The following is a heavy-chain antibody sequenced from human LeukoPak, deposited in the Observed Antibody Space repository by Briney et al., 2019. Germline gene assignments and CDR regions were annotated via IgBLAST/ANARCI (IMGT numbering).Heavy chain of an antibody. V-gene: IGHV3-9*01. Sequence: GGSLRLSCAASGFTFDDYAMHWVWQAPGKGLEWVSGISYNSDTIAYADSVKGRFTISRDNAKNSLYLQMNSLRAEDTALYYCAKDYCGGDCYSGWYFDLWGRGTLVTVSS. J-gene: IGHJ2*01. CDR1: GFTFDDYA. CDR2: ISYNSDTI. CDR3: AKDYCGGDCYSGWYFDL. D-gene: IGHD2-21*02.